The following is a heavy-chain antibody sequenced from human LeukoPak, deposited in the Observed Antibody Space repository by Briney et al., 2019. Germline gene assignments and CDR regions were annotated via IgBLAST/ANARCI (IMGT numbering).Heavy chain of an antibody. CDR2: INHRGST. J-gene: IGHJ4*02. Sequence: SETLSLTCGVYSESFSGYFWTYIRQPPGGGLEWIGDINHRGSTNYNPSLKSRVTISVDTSKNQFSLRLTSVTAADPAVYYCARGSIYYGDSSAYFDYWGQGSLVTVSS. V-gene: IGHV4-34*01. D-gene: IGHD3-22*01. CDR3: ARGSIYYGDSSAYFDY. CDR1: SESFSGYF.